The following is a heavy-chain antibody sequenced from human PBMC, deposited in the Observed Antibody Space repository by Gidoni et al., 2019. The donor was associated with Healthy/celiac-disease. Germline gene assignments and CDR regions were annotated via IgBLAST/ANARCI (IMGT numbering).Heavy chain of an antibody. V-gene: IGHV4-34*01. CDR2: INHSGST. D-gene: IGHD6-13*01. Sequence: QVQLQQWGAGLLKPSETLSLTCAVYGGSFSGYYWSWIRQPPGKGLEWIGEINHSGSTNYNPSLKSRVTISVDTSKNQFSLKLSSVTAADTAVYYCARGQPRRGGSWYRSFSYYYGMDVWGQGTTVTVSS. CDR1: GGSFSGYY. CDR3: ARGQPRRGGSWYRSFSYYYGMDV. J-gene: IGHJ6*02.